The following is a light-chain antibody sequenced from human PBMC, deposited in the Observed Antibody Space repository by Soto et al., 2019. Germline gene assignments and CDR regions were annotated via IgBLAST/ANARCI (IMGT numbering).Light chain of an antibody. CDR1: QSVSSN. J-gene: IGKJ1*01. V-gene: IGKV3-15*01. CDR3: QQYNNWPRT. CDR2: GAS. Sequence: IVLTQSPGTLSLSPGERATLSFRASQSVSSNLAWYQQKPGQAPRLLIYGASTRATGIPARFSGSGSGTEFTLTISSLQSEDFAVYYCQQYNNWPRTFGQGTKVDIK.